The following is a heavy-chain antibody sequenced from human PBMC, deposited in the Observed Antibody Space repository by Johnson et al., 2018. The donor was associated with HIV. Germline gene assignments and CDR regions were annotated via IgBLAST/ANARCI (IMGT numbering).Heavy chain of an antibody. V-gene: IGHV3-66*03. CDR3: AGQVRAFDI. CDR1: GFNVSCNH. Sequence: VYLVESGGGLIQPGGSLRLSCAASGFNVSCNHMAWVRQGTGKGLEWVSVIYSGGSTYYADSVKGRFTISRDNSMHTMYLQMNSLRAEDTAVYYCAGQVRAFDIWGQGTMVTVSS. J-gene: IGHJ3*02. CDR2: IYSGGST. D-gene: IGHD6-19*01.